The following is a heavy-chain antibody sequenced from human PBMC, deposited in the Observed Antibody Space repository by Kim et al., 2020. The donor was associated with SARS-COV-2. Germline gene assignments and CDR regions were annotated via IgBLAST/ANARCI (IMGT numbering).Heavy chain of an antibody. Sequence: SETLSLTCAVSGGSISSSSWWTWVRPPPGKGLEWVCESSDGGTTNYNPSLKSRVTISVDKSKNQFSLKPSSVTAADTAVYFCAREAWDDILTGYDPCGQGTLVSVS. J-gene: IGHJ5*02. CDR3: AREAWDDILTGYDP. CDR2: SSDGGTT. D-gene: IGHD3-9*01. V-gene: IGHV4-4*02. CDR1: GGSISSSSW.